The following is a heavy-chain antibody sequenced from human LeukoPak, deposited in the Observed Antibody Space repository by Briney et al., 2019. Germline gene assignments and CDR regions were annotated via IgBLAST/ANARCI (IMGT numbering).Heavy chain of an antibody. Sequence: GSLRLSCVASGFTFSTYAMSWVRQAPGKGLEWIGYIYYSGSTNYNPSLKSRVTISVDTSKNQFSLKLSSVTAADTAVYYCARDLKYGSGYPDAFDIWGQGTMVTVPS. CDR2: IYYSGST. V-gene: IGHV4-59*01. D-gene: IGHD3-22*01. J-gene: IGHJ3*02. CDR3: ARDLKYGSGYPDAFDI. CDR1: GFTFSTYA.